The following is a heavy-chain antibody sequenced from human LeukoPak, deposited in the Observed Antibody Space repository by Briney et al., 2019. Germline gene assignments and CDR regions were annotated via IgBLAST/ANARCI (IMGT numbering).Heavy chain of an antibody. CDR1: GVSISPYC. J-gene: IGHJ2*01. V-gene: IGHV4-59*08. Sequence: SETLSLTCSVSGVSISPYCWTWIRQSPGGGLEWIGYIYFSGVTNYNPSLKSRVTISVDSSKNQFSLELNSMTAADTAVYYCARIFIDADSLDRYFDLWSRGTPVTVSS. CDR3: ARIFIDADSLDRYFDL. CDR2: IYFSGVT. D-gene: IGHD4-17*01.